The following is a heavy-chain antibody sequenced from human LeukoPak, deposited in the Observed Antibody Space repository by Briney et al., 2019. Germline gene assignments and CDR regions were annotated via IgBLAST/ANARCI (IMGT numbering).Heavy chain of an antibody. CDR2: IHYSGTT. V-gene: IGHV4-39*07. J-gene: IGHJ4*02. CDR3: ARVGGGGYFDY. Sequence: PSETLSLTCTVSGVSISSSNSYWGWIRQPPGKGLDWIGSIHYSGTTYYNPSLKSRVTISVDTSKNQFSLKLSSVTAADTAVYYCARVGGGGYFDYRGQGTLVTVSS. CDR1: GVSISSSNSY. D-gene: IGHD2-15*01.